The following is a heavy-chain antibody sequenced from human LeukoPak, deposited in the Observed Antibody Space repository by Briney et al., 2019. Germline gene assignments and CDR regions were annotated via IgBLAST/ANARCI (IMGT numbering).Heavy chain of an antibody. CDR2: ISSSSSYI. J-gene: IGHJ4*02. V-gene: IGHV3-21*01. D-gene: IGHD4-17*01. CDR1: GFTFSSYS. CDR3: ARESTVTTVDY. Sequence: KPGGSLRLSCAASGFTFSSYSMNGVRQAPGKGVEWVSSISSSSSYIYYADSVKGRFTISRDNAKNSLYLQMNSLRAEDTAVYYCARESTVTTVDYWGQGTLVTVSS.